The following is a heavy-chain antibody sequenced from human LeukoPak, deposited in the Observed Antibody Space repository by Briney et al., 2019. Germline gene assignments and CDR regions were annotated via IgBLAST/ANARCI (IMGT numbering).Heavy chain of an antibody. CDR1: GGSISSGDYY. Sequence: SETLSLTCTVSGGSISSGDYYWSWIRQPPGKGLEWIGYIYYSGSTYYNPSLKSRVTILVDTSKNQFSLKLSSVTAADTAVYYCARVGYSSSWYDAFDIWGQGTMVTVSS. D-gene: IGHD6-13*01. CDR2: IYYSGST. J-gene: IGHJ3*02. V-gene: IGHV4-30-4*08. CDR3: ARVGYSSSWYDAFDI.